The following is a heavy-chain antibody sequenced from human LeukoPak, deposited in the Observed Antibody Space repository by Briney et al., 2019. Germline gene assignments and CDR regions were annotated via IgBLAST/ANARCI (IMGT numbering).Heavy chain of an antibody. CDR1: GYTFTTYP. CDR3: TLTLDTAMAYYFDY. D-gene: IGHD5-18*01. CDR2: ISAYNGNT. V-gene: IGHV1-18*01. J-gene: IGHJ4*02. Sequence: ASVKVSCKASGYTFTTYPINWVRQAPGQGLEWMGWISAYNGNTNYAQKLQGRVTMTTDTSTSTAYMELRSLRSDDTAVYYCTLTLDTAMAYYFDYWGQGTLVTVSS.